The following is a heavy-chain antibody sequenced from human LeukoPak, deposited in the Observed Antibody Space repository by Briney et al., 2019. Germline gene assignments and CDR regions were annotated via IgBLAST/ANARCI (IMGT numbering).Heavy chain of an antibody. Sequence: SETLSLTCAVYGGSFSGYYWSWIRQPPGKGLEWIGEINHSGSTNYNPSLKSRVTISVDTSKNQFSLKLSSVTAADTAVYYCAREAIKQDSSGWYGSRWTRNWFDPWGQGTLVTVSS. D-gene: IGHD6-19*01. J-gene: IGHJ5*02. CDR1: GGSFSGYY. CDR2: INHSGST. CDR3: AREAIKQDSSGWYGSRWTRNWFDP. V-gene: IGHV4-34*01.